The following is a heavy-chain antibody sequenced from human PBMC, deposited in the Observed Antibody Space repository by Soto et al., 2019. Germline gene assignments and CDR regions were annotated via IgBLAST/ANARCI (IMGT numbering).Heavy chain of an antibody. CDR3: ASSPPAMVAPNI. CDR2: VYYSGST. V-gene: IGHV4-59*02. J-gene: IGHJ4*02. CDR1: GGSVSSYS. D-gene: IGHD5-18*01. Sequence: SLTCTVSGGSVSSYSWTWVRQPPGKGLEWIGYVYYSGSTHYNPSLKSRVTISLDTSKNQFSLKLTSVTAADTAMYFCASSPPAMVAPNIWGQGTLVTVSS.